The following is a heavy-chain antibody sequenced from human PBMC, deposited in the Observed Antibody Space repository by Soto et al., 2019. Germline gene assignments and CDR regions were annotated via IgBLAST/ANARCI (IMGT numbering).Heavy chain of an antibody. V-gene: IGHV3-48*01. CDR2: ISSSSSII. D-gene: IGHD6-13*01. CDR1: GFTFSTYN. Sequence: EVQLVESGGGLVQPGGSLRLSCTTSGFTFSTYNMNWVRQAPGKGLEWVSYISSSSSIIYYADSVKGRFTISRDDAKNSLYLQMNSLRAEDTAVYFCARDQKPSWYTRYSDYWGQGTLVTVSS. J-gene: IGHJ4*02. CDR3: ARDQKPSWYTRYSDY.